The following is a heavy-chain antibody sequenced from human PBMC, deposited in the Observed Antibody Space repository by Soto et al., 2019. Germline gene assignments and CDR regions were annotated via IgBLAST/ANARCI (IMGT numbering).Heavy chain of an antibody. V-gene: IGHV4-59*01. CDR1: GCSISSYY. CDR2: IYYSGST. D-gene: IGHD6-19*01. J-gene: IGHJ3*02. CDR3: ARGGSSGWYGGAFDI. Sequence: SETLSLTCTFSGCSISSYYWILIRQPPGKGLEWIGYIYYSGSTNYNPSLKSRVTISVDTSKNQFSLKLSSVTAADTAVYYCARGGSSGWYGGAFDIWGQGTMVTVSS.